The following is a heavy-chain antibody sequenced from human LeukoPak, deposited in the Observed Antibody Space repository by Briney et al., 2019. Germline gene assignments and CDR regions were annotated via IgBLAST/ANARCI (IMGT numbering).Heavy chain of an antibody. V-gene: IGHV1-2*02. Sequence: GASVKVSCKASGYTFTGYYMHWVRQAPGQGLEWMGWINPNSGGTNYAQKFQGRVTMTRDTSISTAYMELSRLRSDDTAVYYCARDPPTSYCSGGGCYALNQRDDYWGQGTLVTVSS. CDR3: ARDPPTSYCSGGGCYALNQRDDY. CDR2: INPNSGGT. CDR1: GYTFTGYY. D-gene: IGHD2-15*01. J-gene: IGHJ4*02.